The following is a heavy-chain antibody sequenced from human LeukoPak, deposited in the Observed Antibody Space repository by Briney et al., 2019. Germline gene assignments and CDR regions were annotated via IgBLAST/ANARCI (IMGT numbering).Heavy chain of an antibody. CDR3: ARGGGQWLRYYGMDV. CDR2: ISGSGGST. D-gene: IGHD6-19*01. V-gene: IGHV3-23*01. J-gene: IGHJ6*02. Sequence: GGSLRLSCAASGFTFSSYAMSWVRQAPGKGLEWVSAISGSGGSTYYADSVKGRFTISRDNSKNTLYLQMNSLRAEDTAVYYCARGGGQWLRYYGMDVWGQGTTVTVSS. CDR1: GFTFSSYA.